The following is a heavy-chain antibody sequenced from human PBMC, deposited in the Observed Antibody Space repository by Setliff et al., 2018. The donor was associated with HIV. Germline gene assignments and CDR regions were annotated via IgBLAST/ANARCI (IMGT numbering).Heavy chain of an antibody. D-gene: IGHD4-4*01. CDR3: ARDAFDYTAYYYSYMDV. Sequence: ASVKVSCKASGYTFSDYYLHWVRQAPGQGLEWMGWISGYNDNTNYAQKFQGRVTMTRDTSTSTVYMELSSLRSEDTAVYYCARDAFDYTAYYYSYMDVWGKGTMVTVSS. J-gene: IGHJ6*03. CDR1: GYTFSDYY. V-gene: IGHV1-2*02. CDR2: ISGYNDNT.